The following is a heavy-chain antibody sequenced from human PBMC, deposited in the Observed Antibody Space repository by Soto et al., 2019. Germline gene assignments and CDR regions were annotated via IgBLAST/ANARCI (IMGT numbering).Heavy chain of an antibody. CDR3: AKGDVSNFDY. J-gene: IGHJ4*02. Sequence: QVQLVESGGGVVQPGRSLRLSCAASGFTFSSYGMHWVRQAPGKGLEWVAAISYDGSNKYYADSVKGRFTISRDNSKNTLYLQMNSLRAEDTAVYYCAKGDVSNFDYWGQGTLVTVSS. CDR1: GFTFSSYG. CDR2: ISYDGSNK. V-gene: IGHV3-30*18.